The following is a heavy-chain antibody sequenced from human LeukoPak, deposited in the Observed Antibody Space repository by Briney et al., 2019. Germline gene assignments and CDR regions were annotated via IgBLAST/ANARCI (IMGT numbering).Heavy chain of an antibody. CDR2: LCHSGST. CDR1: GASISSYY. CDR3: ARDLAAAPGGSWFDP. D-gene: IGHD6-13*01. J-gene: IGHJ5*02. V-gene: IGHV4-38-2*02. Sequence: SETLSLTCTVSGASISSYYWNWIRQPPGKGLEWIGSLCHSGSTYYNPSLKSRVSMSVDTSKNQFSLNLSSVTAADTAIYYCARDLAAAPGGSWFDPWGQGTLVTVSS.